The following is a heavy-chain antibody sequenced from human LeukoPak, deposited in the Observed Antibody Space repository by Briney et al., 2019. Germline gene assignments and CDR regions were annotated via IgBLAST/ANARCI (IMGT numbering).Heavy chain of an antibody. J-gene: IGHJ6*03. D-gene: IGHD6-6*01. CDR2: IKQDGSEK. CDR1: GFTFISYY. Sequence: GGSLRLSCAASGFTFISYYMSWVREAPGKGLEWVANIKQDGSEKYYVDSVKGRFPISRDNAKNSLYLQMNSLRAEDTAVYYCARADSSIAARLSRSSIFNYYYYMDVWGKGTTVTVSS. CDR3: ARADSSIAARLSRSSIFNYYYYMDV. V-gene: IGHV3-7*01.